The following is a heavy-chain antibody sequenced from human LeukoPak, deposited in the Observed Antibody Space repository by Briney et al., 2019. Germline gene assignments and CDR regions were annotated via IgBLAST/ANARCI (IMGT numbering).Heavy chain of an antibody. CDR3: AMSSSWPALFDY. CDR1: GGPIRSYS. V-gene: IGHV4-59*01. CDR2: MYDSGST. D-gene: IGHD6-13*01. J-gene: IGHJ4*02. Sequence: PSETLSLTCTVSGGPIRSYSWSWIRQPPGRGLEWIGYMYDSGSTNYNPSLKSRVTISVDTSKNQFSLKLHSVTAADTAAYFCAMSSSWPALFDYWGQGTLVSVSS.